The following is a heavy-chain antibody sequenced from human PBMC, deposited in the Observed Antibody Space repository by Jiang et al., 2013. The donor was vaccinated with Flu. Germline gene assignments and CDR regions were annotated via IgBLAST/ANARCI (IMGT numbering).Heavy chain of an antibody. CDR1: GGSISSYY. D-gene: IGHD3-9*01. CDR3: ARQDILTGYYPATFDY. V-gene: IGHV4-59*08. CDR2: IYYSGST. Sequence: SGPGLVKPSETLSLTCTVSGGSISSYYWSWIRQPPGKGLEWIGYIYYSGSTNYNPSLKSRVTISVDTSKNQFSLKLSSVTAADTAVYYCARQDILTGYYPATFDYWGQGTLVTVSS. J-gene: IGHJ4*02.